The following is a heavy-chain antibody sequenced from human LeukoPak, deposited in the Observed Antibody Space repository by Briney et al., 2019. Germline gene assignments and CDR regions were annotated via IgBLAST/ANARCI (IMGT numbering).Heavy chain of an antibody. Sequence: GGCLRLSCVASGITFSSYSMNWVRQAPGKGLEWVSYISSFSGTINYADSVKGRFTISRDNAKNSLYLQMNSLRAEDTAVHYCARDQGGVGYWGQGTLVTVSS. CDR2: ISSFSGTI. CDR1: GITFSSYS. J-gene: IGHJ4*02. CDR3: ARDQGGVGY. D-gene: IGHD3-16*01. V-gene: IGHV3-48*01.